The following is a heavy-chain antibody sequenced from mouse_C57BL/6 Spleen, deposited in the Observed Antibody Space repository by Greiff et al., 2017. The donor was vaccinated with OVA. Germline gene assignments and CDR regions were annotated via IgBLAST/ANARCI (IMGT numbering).Heavy chain of an antibody. CDR3: AREERHDGYPYYAMDY. D-gene: IGHD2-3*01. CDR1: GYSFTGYF. Sequence: EVQLQQSGPELVKPGASVKISCKASGYSFTGYFMNWVMQSHGKSLEWIGRINPYNGDTFYNQKFKGKATLTVDKSSSTSNMELRSLTSEDSAVXSFAREERHDGYPYYAMDYWGQGTSVTVSS. V-gene: IGHV1-20*01. J-gene: IGHJ4*01. CDR2: INPYNGDT.